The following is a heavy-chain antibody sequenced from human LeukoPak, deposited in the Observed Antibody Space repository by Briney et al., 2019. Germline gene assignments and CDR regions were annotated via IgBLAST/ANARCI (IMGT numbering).Heavy chain of an antibody. CDR2: IYYSGST. J-gene: IGHJ5*02. V-gene: IGHV4-31*03. CDR3: ARGGPTMIVVVEGWFDP. Sequence: SETLSLTCTVSAGSISSGGYYWSWIRQHPGKGLGWIGYIYYSGSTYYNPSLKSRVTISVDTSKNQFSLKLSSVTAADTAVYYCARGGPTMIVVVEGWFDPWGQGTLVTVSS. D-gene: IGHD3-22*01. CDR1: AGSISSGGYY.